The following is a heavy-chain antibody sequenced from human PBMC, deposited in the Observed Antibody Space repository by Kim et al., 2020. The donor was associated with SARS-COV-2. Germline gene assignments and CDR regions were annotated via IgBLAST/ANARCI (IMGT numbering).Heavy chain of an antibody. CDR1: GFSFRSYG. CDR2: IWYDGSNK. Sequence: GGSLRLSCAASGFSFRSYGMHWVRQAPGKGLEWVAVIWYDGSNKYYADSVKGRFTISRDNSKNTLYLQMNSLRAEDTAVYFCARESYDSSGSNYFDYWGQGTLVTVSS. V-gene: IGHV3-33*01. J-gene: IGHJ4*02. CDR3: ARESYDSSGSNYFDY. D-gene: IGHD3-22*01.